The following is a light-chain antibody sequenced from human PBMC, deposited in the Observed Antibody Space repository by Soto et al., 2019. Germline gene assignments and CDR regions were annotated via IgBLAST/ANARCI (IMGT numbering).Light chain of an antibody. V-gene: IGLV2-14*01. Sequence: QSVLTQPASVSGSAGQSIAISCTGTSSDVGGYNYVSWYQQHPGKATQLLLSEVSKRPSGVSDRFSGSKSGNTASLTISGLQTQDEADYYCSSFTSAYTFVFGTGSKVTVL. CDR3: SSFTSAYTFV. J-gene: IGLJ1*01. CDR1: SSDVGGYNY. CDR2: EVS.